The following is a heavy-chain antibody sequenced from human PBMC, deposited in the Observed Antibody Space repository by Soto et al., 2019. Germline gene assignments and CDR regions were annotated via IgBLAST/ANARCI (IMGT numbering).Heavy chain of an antibody. Sequence: SETLSLTCTVSGGSVSSGSYYWSWIRQPPGKGLEWIGYIYYSGSTNYNPSLKSRVTISVDTSKNQFSLKLSSVTAADTAVYYCARDPYYYAGESPYWGQGTLVTVSS. CDR1: GGSVSSGSYY. V-gene: IGHV4-61*01. CDR3: ARDPYYYAGESPY. CDR2: IYYSGST. J-gene: IGHJ4*02. D-gene: IGHD3-10*01.